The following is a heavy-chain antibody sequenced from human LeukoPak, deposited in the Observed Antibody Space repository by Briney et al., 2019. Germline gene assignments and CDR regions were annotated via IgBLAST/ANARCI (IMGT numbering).Heavy chain of an antibody. CDR3: ARVSGSAPGALFDY. D-gene: IGHD1-26*01. CDR1: GYTFTGYY. V-gene: IGHV1-2*02. Sequence: GASVKVSCKASGYTFTGYYMHWVRQAPGQGLEWMGWINPNSGGTNYAQKFQGRVTMTRDTSISTAYMELSSLRSEDTAVYYCARVSGSAPGALFDYWGQGTLVTVSS. J-gene: IGHJ4*02. CDR2: INPNSGGT.